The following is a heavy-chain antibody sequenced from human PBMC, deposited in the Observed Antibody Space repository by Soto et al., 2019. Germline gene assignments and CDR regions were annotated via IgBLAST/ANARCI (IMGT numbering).Heavy chain of an antibody. CDR3: ARGSGIVALPGELEDVKYDY. D-gene: IGHD1-1*01. Sequence: QVQLQQWGAGLVKPSETLSLSSAVYGQSFSGHSWAWIRQPPGKGLEWIGEINESGSTYYNPTLKTRVTISTDTSKNQFSLKVSSVSAADTAAYFCARGSGIVALPGELEDVKYDYWGQGTLVNVSS. CDR2: INESGST. V-gene: IGHV4-34*01. J-gene: IGHJ4*02. CDR1: GQSFSGHS.